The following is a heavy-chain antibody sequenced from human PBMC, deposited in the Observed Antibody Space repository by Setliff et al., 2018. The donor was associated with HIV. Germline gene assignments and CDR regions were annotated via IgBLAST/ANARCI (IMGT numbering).Heavy chain of an antibody. V-gene: IGHV1-69-2*01. D-gene: IGHD3-16*01. CDR1: GYTFPDYY. CDR3: AWGTQRPIDS. J-gene: IGHJ4*02. CDR2: IDPDRGDT. Sequence: GASVKVSCKVSGYTFPDYYIQWVRQAPGEGLEWMGLIDPDRGDTVYAEKFQGRVTITADRSKDIAYMKLSSLRSEDTAMYFCAWGTQRPIDSWGQGTLVTVSS.